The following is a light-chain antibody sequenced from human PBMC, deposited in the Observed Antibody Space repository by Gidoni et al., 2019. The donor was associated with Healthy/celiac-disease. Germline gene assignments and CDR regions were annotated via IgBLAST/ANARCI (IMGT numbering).Light chain of an antibody. CDR1: QSISSY. CDR3: QQSYSTPMYT. Sequence: DIQLPQSPSSLSASVGDRVTITCRASQSISSYLNWYQQKPGNAPKLLIYAASSLQSGVPSRFSGSGSGTDFTLTISSLQPEDFATYYCQQSYSTPMYTFGQGTKLEIK. CDR2: AAS. J-gene: IGKJ2*01. V-gene: IGKV1-39*01.